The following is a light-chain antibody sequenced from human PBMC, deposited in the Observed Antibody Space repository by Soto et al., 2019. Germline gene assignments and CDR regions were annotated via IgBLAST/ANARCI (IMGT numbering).Light chain of an antibody. J-gene: IGLJ2*01. CDR3: SSYTSSSTVI. Sequence: QSALTQPASVSGSPGPSITISCTGTSSDVGGYNYISWYQQHPGKAPKFIIYDVRNRPSGVSNRFSGSRSGNTASLTISGLQAEDEADYYCSSYTSSSTVIFGGGTKLTVL. CDR1: SSDVGGYNY. V-gene: IGLV2-14*01. CDR2: DVR.